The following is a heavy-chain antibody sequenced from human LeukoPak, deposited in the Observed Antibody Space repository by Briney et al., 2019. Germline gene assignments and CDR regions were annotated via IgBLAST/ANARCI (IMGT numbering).Heavy chain of an antibody. D-gene: IGHD2-21*02. CDR2: INPSGGST. CDR3: ARGRGGDSPSDAFDI. CDR1: GYTFTSYY. V-gene: IGHV1-46*01. J-gene: IGHJ3*02. Sequence: ASVKVSCKASGYTFTSYYMHWVRQAPGQGLEWMGIINPSGGSTSYAQKFQGRVTMTRDMSTSTVYMELSSLRSEDTAVYYCARGRGGDSPSDAFDIWGQGTMVTVSS.